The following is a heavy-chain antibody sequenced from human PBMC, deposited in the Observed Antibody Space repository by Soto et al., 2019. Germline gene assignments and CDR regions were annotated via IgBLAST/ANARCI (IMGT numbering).Heavy chain of an antibody. CDR1: GFTVSSNY. J-gene: IGHJ6*02. CDR3: ARDWDCSGGSCYSNMEYYYYGMDV. Sequence: GGSLRLSCAASGFTVSSNYMSWVRQAPGKGLEWVSVIYSGGSTYYADSVKGRFTISRDNSKNTLYLQMNSLRAEDTAVYYCARDWDCSGGSCYSNMEYYYYGMDVWGQGTTVTVSS. CDR2: IYSGGST. D-gene: IGHD2-15*01. V-gene: IGHV3-53*01.